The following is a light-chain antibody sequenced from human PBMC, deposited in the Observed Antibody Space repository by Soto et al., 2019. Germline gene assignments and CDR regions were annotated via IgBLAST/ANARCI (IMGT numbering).Light chain of an antibody. CDR1: QGIRHY. Sequence: DIQLTQSPSFLSASVGARVTITCWASQGIRHYLAWYQQKPGKAPSLLMYGASTLQSGVPSRFSGSGSGTEFTLTISSLQPEDVATYFCQQVYGHPPAFGPGTRLDIK. CDR3: QQVYGHPPA. V-gene: IGKV1-9*01. J-gene: IGKJ5*01. CDR2: GAS.